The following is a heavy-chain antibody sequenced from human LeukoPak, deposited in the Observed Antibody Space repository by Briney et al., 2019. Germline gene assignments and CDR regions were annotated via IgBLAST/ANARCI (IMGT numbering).Heavy chain of an antibody. V-gene: IGHV3-23*01. D-gene: IGHD3-10*01. J-gene: IGHJ4*02. CDR2: LSGSGGKT. Sequence: GGSLRLSCAASGFVFSSYAMSWVRQAPGKGLEWVSTLSGSGGKTYYADSVKGRFTISRDNSKNTLCLQMNSLRAEDTAVYYCAKDTGFRGVLDYWGQGTLVTVSS. CDR3: AKDTGFRGVLDY. CDR1: GFVFSSYA.